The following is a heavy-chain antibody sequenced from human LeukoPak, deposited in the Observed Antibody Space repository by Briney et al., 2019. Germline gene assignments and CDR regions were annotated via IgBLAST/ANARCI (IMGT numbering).Heavy chain of an antibody. V-gene: IGHV3-21*01. CDR3: ARDREDDEDY. J-gene: IGHJ4*02. CDR1: GFTFSSYS. D-gene: IGHD1-1*01. CDR2: ISSSSSYI. Sequence: PGGSLRLSCPASGFTFSSYSMNWVRQAPGKGLEWVSSISSSSSYIYCADSVKGRFTISRDNAKNSLYLQMNSLRAEDTAVYYCARDREDDEDYWGQGTLVAVSS.